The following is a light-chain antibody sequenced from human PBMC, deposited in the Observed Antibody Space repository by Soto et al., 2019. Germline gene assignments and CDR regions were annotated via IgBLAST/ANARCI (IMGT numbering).Light chain of an antibody. CDR3: AAWDDSLSGYV. CDR1: SSNIGGNA. Sequence: QSALTQPPSASGTPGQRVTISCSGSSSNIGGNAVNWSQQLPGTTPKLLINSNNQRPSGVPDRFSGSKSSTSASLAISGLLSEDEADYYCAAWDDSLSGYVFGTGAKLTVL. CDR2: SNN. V-gene: IGLV1-44*01. J-gene: IGLJ1*01.